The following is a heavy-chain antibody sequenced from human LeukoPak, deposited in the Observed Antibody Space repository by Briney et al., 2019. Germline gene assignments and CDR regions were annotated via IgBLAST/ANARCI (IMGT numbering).Heavy chain of an antibody. J-gene: IGHJ6*03. Sequence: GGSLRPSCAASGFTFSNYWMSWVRQAPGKGLECVSVISGGAGSTYYADSVKGRFTISRDNSKNTLYLQMNSLRAEDTAVYYCAKDKYNFWSGSNYYYMDVWGKGTTVTVSS. V-gene: IGHV3-23*01. CDR2: ISGGAGST. CDR1: GFTFSNYW. D-gene: IGHD3-3*01. CDR3: AKDKYNFWSGSNYYYMDV.